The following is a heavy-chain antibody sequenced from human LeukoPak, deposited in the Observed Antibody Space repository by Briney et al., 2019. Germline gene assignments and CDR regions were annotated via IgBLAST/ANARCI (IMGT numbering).Heavy chain of an antibody. J-gene: IGHJ6*03. V-gene: IGHV4-34*01. D-gene: IGHD6-13*01. Sequence: SETLSLTCAVYGESFSGYYWTWIRQPPGKGLEWIGEVSHRGCTNYNPSLKSRVTISVDTSQNQFSLTLSSVTAADTAVYYCASTTEAHSWQTRYYSYYMDVWGKGTTVTVSS. CDR2: VSHRGCT. CDR3: ASTTEAHSWQTRYYSYYMDV. CDR1: GESFSGYY.